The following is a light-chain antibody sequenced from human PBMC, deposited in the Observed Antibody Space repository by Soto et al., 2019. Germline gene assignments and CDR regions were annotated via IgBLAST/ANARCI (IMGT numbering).Light chain of an antibody. CDR3: QSYDSSLSSVV. V-gene: IGLV1-40*01. CDR2: GNT. Sequence: QSVLTQSPSVSGAPGQRVTISCTGSSSNIGANYDVHWYHQLPGTAPKLLIYGNTNRPSGVPDRFSGSKSGTSASLAITGLQAEDEADYYCQSYDSSLSSVVFGGGTKLTVL. J-gene: IGLJ2*01. CDR1: SSNIGANYD.